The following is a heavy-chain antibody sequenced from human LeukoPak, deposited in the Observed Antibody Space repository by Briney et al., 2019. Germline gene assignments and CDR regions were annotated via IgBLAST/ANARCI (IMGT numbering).Heavy chain of an antibody. Sequence: HPGGSLRLSCAASGFTFSSYGMHWVRQAPGKGLEWVAVISHDGRDKYYVDSVKGRFTISRDNSKNTLYLQTNSLSEEDTAVYYCSSHFDRSGYYLFEYWGQGTLVTVSS. CDR1: GFTFSSYG. CDR2: ISHDGRDK. J-gene: IGHJ4*02. V-gene: IGHV3-30*03. CDR3: SSHFDRSGYYLFEY. D-gene: IGHD3-22*01.